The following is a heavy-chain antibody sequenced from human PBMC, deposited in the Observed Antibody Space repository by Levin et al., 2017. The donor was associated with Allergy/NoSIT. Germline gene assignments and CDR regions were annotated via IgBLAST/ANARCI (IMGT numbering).Heavy chain of an antibody. D-gene: IGHD2/OR15-2a*01. CDR3: STRNSTGADY. CDR1: GASFTNRKYY. V-gene: IGHV4-39*02. Sequence: SETLSLTCSVSGASFTNRKYYWSWIRQPPGKGLEWIATFYSSGGAVYNPSLTSRVTISVDTTKSHFSLTLNSVIVADTAVYFCSTRNSTGADYWGRGTLVSVSS. CDR2: FYSSGGA. J-gene: IGHJ4*03.